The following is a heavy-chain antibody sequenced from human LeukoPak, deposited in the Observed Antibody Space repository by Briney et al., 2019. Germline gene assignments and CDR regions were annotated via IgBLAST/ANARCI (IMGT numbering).Heavy chain of an antibody. D-gene: IGHD1-26*01. Sequence: NPSETLSLTCAVYGGSFSGYYWSWIRQPPGKGLEWIGEINHSGSTNYNPSLKSRVTISVDTSKNQFSLKLSSVTAADTAVYYCARGLGGAAPDAFDIWGQGTMVTVSS. V-gene: IGHV4-34*01. CDR1: GGSFSGYY. J-gene: IGHJ3*02. CDR3: ARGLGGAAPDAFDI. CDR2: INHSGST.